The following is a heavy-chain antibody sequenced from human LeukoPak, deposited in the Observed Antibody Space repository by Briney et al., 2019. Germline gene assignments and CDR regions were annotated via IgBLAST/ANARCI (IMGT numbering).Heavy chain of an antibody. V-gene: IGHV4-4*09. CDR1: GGSISTFH. Sequence: SETLSLTCRVSGGSISTFHWHWIRQPPGKGLEWVGYIFSSDITNYNPSLRSRVTISVDTSKNQFSLKLRSVTAADTAVYFCARSDGIVGEEAWFDPWGQGTLVTVSS. D-gene: IGHD1-26*01. CDR2: IFSSDIT. CDR3: ARSDGIVGEEAWFDP. J-gene: IGHJ5*02.